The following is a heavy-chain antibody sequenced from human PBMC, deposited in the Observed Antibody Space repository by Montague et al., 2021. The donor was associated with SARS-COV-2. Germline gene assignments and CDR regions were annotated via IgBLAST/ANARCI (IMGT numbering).Heavy chain of an antibody. CDR2: IHWNSNAL. CDR3: AKGRSGYNIRQVATLDF. J-gene: IGHJ4*02. V-gene: IGHV3-9*01. CDR1: GFAFDDYA. Sequence: SRRLSLSASGFAFDDYAMHWVRQVPGKGLEWVSGIHWNSNALGTADSVRGRFTISRDNAKSSLYLQMNSLRIEDTALYYCAKGRSGYNIRQVATLDFWGQGTLVTVST. D-gene: IGHD5-24*01.